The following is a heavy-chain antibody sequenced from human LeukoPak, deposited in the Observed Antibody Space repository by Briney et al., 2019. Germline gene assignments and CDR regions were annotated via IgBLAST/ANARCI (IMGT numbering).Heavy chain of an antibody. J-gene: IGHJ4*02. CDR1: GFTFSNAW. D-gene: IGHD3-10*01. V-gene: IGHV3-15*01. Sequence: GGSLRLSCAASGFTFSNAWMSWVRQAPGKGLEWVGRIKCKTDGGTTDYAAPVKGRFTISRDDSKNTLYLQMNSLKTEDTAVYYCTTDIPIITYYYGSGSYYWGQGTLVTVSS. CDR3: TTDIPIITYYYGSGSYY. CDR2: IKCKTDGGTT.